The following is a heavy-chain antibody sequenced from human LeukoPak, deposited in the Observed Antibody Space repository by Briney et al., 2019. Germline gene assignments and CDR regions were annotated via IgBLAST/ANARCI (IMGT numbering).Heavy chain of an antibody. CDR2: ISSSGTTK. CDR3: AKNGKGGKRIGYYFDY. J-gene: IGHJ4*02. CDR1: GFTFSSYE. Sequence: GGSLRLSCAASGFTFSSYEMNWVRQAPGQGLEWVSYISSSGTTKYYADSVKGRFTISRDNAKNSLYLQMNSLRAEDTAFYYCAKNGKGGKRIGYYFDYWGQGTLVTVSS. V-gene: IGHV3-48*03. D-gene: IGHD1-1*01.